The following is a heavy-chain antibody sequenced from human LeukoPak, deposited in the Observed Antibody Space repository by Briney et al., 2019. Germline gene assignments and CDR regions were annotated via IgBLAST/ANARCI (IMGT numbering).Heavy chain of an antibody. J-gene: IGHJ6*03. D-gene: IGHD3-10*01. V-gene: IGHV3-15*01. CDR2: IKSKTDGGTT. CDR3: TTDGPMVRGVIAPNYYYYYMDV. Sequence: PGGSLRLSCAASGFTFSNAWMSWVRQAPGKGLEWVGRIKSKTDGGTTDYAAPVKGRFTISRDDSKNTLYLQMNSLKTEDTAVYYCTTDGPMVRGVIAPNYYYYYMDVWGEGTTVTVSS. CDR1: GFTFSNAW.